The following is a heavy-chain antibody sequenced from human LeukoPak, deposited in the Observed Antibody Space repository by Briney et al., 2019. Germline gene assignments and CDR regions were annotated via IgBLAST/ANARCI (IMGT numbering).Heavy chain of an antibody. Sequence: GGSLRLSCAVSGFSFSGYYMSWIRQAPGKGLEWVSHISSSGSTTSYANSVKGRFTISRDNARDSLYLQMNSLRAEDTAVYYCARDQGESYSDYWGQGTLVTVSS. CDR3: ARDQGESYSDY. V-gene: IGHV3-11*01. J-gene: IGHJ4*02. D-gene: IGHD1-26*01. CDR2: ISSSGSTT. CDR1: GFSFSGYY.